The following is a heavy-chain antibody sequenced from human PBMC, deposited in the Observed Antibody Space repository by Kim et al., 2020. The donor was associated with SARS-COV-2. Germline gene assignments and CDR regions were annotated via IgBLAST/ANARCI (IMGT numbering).Heavy chain of an antibody. Sequence: YYADAVKGRFTVSRDNNKKSLYLQMDSLRSEDTASYYCAKPHSCSWLYFYSGGQGTRVTVSS. CDR3: AKPHSCSWLYFYS. J-gene: IGHJ4*02. V-gene: IGHV3-43*01. D-gene: IGHD3-22*01.